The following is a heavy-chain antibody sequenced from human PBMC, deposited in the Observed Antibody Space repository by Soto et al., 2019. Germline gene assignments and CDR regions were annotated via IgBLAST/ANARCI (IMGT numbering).Heavy chain of an antibody. V-gene: IGHV3-23*01. CDR2: ISGTGGNT. D-gene: IGHD2-2*01. Sequence: GGSLRLSCAASGFPFISYTMSWVRQAPGKGLEWVSSISGTGGNTYYADSVKGRFTTSRDNSKNTLFLQMNSLRAEDTAVYFCAKLQGYCTTTTCPWGQGTLVTVSS. CDR3: AKLQGYCTTTTCP. CDR1: GFPFISYT. J-gene: IGHJ5*02.